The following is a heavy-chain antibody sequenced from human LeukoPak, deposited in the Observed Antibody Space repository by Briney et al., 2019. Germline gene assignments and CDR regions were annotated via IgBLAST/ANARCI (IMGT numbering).Heavy chain of an antibody. V-gene: IGHV4-59*11. Sequence: PSETLSLTCTVSGGSISSHYWSWIRQPPGKGLEWIGYISYIGSTNYNPSLKSRVTISIDTSKNQFSLKLSSVTAADTAVYYCARDVVTATKGFDIWGQGTMVSVSS. D-gene: IGHD4-17*01. CDR2: ISYIGST. CDR3: ARDVVTATKGFDI. J-gene: IGHJ3*02. CDR1: GGSISSHY.